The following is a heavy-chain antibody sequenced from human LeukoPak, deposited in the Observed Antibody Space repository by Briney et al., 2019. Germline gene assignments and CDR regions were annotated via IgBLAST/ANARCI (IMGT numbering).Heavy chain of an antibody. CDR2: IYYSGST. J-gene: IGHJ4*02. CDR1: GGSISSSSYY. D-gene: IGHD6-13*01. Sequence: SETLSLTCTVSGGSISSSSYYWGWLRQPPGKGLEWIGSIYYSGSTYYNPSLKSRVTISVDTSKNQFSLKLSSVTPADTAVYYCARDYYSSWYEGRSLDYWGQGTLVTVSS. V-gene: IGHV4-39*07. CDR3: ARDYYSSWYEGRSLDY.